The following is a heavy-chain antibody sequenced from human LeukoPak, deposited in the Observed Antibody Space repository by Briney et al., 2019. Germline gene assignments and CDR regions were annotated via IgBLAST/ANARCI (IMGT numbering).Heavy chain of an antibody. CDR2: IYHSGST. J-gene: IGHJ5*02. CDR1: GGSISSSNW. CDR3: ARGLSNYDILTGYYSRWFDP. V-gene: IGHV4-4*02. D-gene: IGHD3-9*01. Sequence: SETLSLTCAVSGGSISSSNWWSWVRQPPGKGLERIGEIYHSGSTNYNPSLKSRVTISVDKSKNQFSLKLSSVTAADTAVYYCARGLSNYDILTGYYSRWFDPWGQGTLVTVSS.